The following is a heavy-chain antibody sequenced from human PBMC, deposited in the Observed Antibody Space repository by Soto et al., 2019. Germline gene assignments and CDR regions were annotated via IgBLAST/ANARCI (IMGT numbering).Heavy chain of an antibody. D-gene: IGHD6-19*01. CDR1: GGTFSSYA. Sequence: ASVKVSCKASGGTFSSYAISWVRQAPGEGLEWMGGIIPIFGTANYAQKFQGRVTITADESTSTAYMELSSLRSEDTAVYYCARGHRSRWSAFYFRGQGNLVTVSS. CDR3: ARGHRSRWSAFYF. CDR2: IIPIFGTA. V-gene: IGHV1-69*13. J-gene: IGHJ4*02.